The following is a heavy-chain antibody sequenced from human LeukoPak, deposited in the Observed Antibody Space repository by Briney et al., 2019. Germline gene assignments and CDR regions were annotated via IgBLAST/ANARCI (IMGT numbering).Heavy chain of an antibody. V-gene: IGHV4-39*02. CDR2: IYSGGET. D-gene: IGHD4-11*01. J-gene: IGHJ4*02. CDR1: GDSISSSHYY. Sequence: SETXSXTXTXXGDSISSSHYYWGWIRQSPGKGLEWIGSIYSGGETHYNPSLNSRVTIFLDTSKNRFSLNLISVTATDTAVYYCVRDYSNFVQGDWGQGTLVTVSS. CDR3: VRDYSNFVQGD.